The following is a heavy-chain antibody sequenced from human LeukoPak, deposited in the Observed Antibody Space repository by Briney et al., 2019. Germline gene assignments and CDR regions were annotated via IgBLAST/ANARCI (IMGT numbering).Heavy chain of an antibody. V-gene: IGHV4-61*02. Sequence: SETLSLTCTVSGGSISSGSYSWSWIRQPAGKGLEWIGRIYTSGSTNYTPSVKSRATISVDTSKKQFSLKLSSVTAADTAVYYCAREKIAYYDNSGRGWFDPWGQGTLVTVSS. CDR3: AREKIAYYDNSGRGWFDP. CDR2: IYTSGST. J-gene: IGHJ5*02. CDR1: GGSISSGSYS. D-gene: IGHD3-22*01.